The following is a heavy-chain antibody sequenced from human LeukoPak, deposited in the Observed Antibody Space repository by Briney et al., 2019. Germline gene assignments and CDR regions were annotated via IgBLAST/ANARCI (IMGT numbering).Heavy chain of an antibody. D-gene: IGHD3-10*01. Sequence: PGGSLRLSWAASGXTFRNYAMHWVRQAPGKGLEWVGDISYEGSNKYYADFVKGRFTISRDNSKNTLYLQMNSLRTEDTAVYYCAKDTYDFGSGTYPPDYWGQGTLVTVSS. V-gene: IGHV3-30*18. CDR3: AKDTYDFGSGTYPPDY. J-gene: IGHJ4*02. CDR2: ISYEGSNK. CDR1: GXTFRNYA.